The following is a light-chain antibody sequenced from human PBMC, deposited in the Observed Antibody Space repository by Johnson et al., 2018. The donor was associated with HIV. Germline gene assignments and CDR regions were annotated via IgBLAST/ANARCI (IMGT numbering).Light chain of an antibody. CDR3: GTWYSSLGAWV. J-gene: IGLJ1*01. CDR2: ENK. CDR1: SSNIGNNY. V-gene: IGLV1-51*02. Sequence: QAVLTQPPSVSAAPGQKVTISCSGSSSNIGNNYVSWYQQVPGAAPKLLIHENKKRPSGIPDRFSGSKSGTSATLDITGLQTGDEADYYCGTWYSSLGAWVFGTGTKVTVL.